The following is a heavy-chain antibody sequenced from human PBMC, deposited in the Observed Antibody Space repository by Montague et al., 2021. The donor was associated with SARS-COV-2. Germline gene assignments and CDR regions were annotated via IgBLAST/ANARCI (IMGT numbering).Heavy chain of an antibody. CDR3: ARQYYYDNNGFPAYDY. CDR1: GGSISSSSHY. Sequence: SETLSLTCTVSGGSISSSSHYWGWLRQPPGMGLQWIGSISYTGSTYYNPSLKSRVTISIDTSKNQFSLKLSSVTAADTAVYYCARQYYYDNNGFPAYDYWGRGTLVTVSS. D-gene: IGHD3-22*01. CDR2: ISYTGST. J-gene: IGHJ4*02. V-gene: IGHV4-39*01.